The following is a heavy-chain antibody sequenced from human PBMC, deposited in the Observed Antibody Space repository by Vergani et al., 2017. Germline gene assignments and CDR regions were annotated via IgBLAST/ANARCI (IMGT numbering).Heavy chain of an antibody. CDR3: ARGPIPRGYCSGGSCYSGAFDI. V-gene: IGHV4-30-2*01. CDR2: IYHSGST. J-gene: IGHJ3*02. CDR1: GGSISSGGYS. D-gene: IGHD2-15*01. Sequence: QVQLQQWGSGLVKPSQTLSLTCAVSGGSISSGGYSWSWLRRPPGKGLEWIGYIYHSGSTNYNPSLKSRVTISVDTSKNQFSLKLSSVTAADTAVYYCARGPIPRGYCSGGSCYSGAFDIWGQGTMVTVSS.